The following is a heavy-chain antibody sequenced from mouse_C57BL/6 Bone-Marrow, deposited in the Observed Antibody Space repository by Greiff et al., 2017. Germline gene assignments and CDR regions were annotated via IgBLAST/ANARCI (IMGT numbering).Heavy chain of an antibody. J-gene: IGHJ3*01. V-gene: IGHV14-4*01. D-gene: IGHD3-2*02. CDR2: IDPENGDT. CDR1: GFNIKDDY. CDR3: TTFQLKPWFAY. Sequence: EVKLVESGAELVRPGASVKLSCTASGFNIKDDYMHWVKQRPEQGLEWIGWIDPENGDTEYASKFQGKATITADTSSNTAYLQLSSLTSEDTAVYYCTTFQLKPWFAYWGQGTLVTVSA.